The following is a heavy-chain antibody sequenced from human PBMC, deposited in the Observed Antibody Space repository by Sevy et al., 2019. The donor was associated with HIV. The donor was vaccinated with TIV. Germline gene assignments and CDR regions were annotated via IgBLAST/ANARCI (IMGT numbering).Heavy chain of an antibody. D-gene: IGHD1-26*01. CDR3: ARQGLYSGSYALYYYYGMDV. J-gene: IGHJ6*02. Sequence: GESLKISCKGSGYSFTSYWIVWVRQMPGKGLEWMGIIYPGDSDTRYSPSFQGQVTISADKSISTAYLQWSSLKASDTAMYYCARQGLYSGSYALYYYYGMDVWGQRTTVTVSS. CDR2: IYPGDSDT. CDR1: GYSFTSYW. V-gene: IGHV5-51*01.